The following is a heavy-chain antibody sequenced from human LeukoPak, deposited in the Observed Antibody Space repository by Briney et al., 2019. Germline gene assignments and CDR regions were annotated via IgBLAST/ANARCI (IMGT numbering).Heavy chain of an antibody. Sequence: SETLSLTCTVSGGSISSSSYYWSWIRQPPGKGLEYIGYVYYTGSTKYKPSLRSRVTMSADTSKNQFSLKLNSVTAADTAVYYCARWNAVITSLDYWGQGILVAVSS. J-gene: IGHJ4*02. CDR3: ARWNAVITSLDY. CDR2: VYYTGST. D-gene: IGHD4-23*01. CDR1: GGSISSSSYY. V-gene: IGHV4-61*05.